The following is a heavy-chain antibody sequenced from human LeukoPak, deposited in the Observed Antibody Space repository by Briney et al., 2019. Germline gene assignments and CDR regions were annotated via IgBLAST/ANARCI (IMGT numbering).Heavy chain of an antibody. J-gene: IGHJ4*02. CDR3: ATGVGWELLHYFDY. V-gene: IGHV1-24*01. D-gene: IGHD1-26*01. CDR2: FDPEDGET. Sequence: ASVKVSCKVSGYTLTELSMHWVRQAPGKGLEWMGVFDPEDGETIYAQKFQGRVTMTEDTSTDTAYMELSSLRSEDTAVYYCATGVGWELLHYFDYWGQGTLVTVSS. CDR1: GYTLTELS.